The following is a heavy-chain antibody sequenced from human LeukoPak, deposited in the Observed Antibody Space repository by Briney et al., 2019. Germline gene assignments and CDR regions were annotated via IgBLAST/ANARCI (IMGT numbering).Heavy chain of an antibody. CDR1: GFTVSSNY. V-gene: IGHV3-53*01. CDR3: ARDLHGIAVAGTPY. CDR2: IYSGGST. Sequence: PGGSLRLSCAASGFTVSSNYMSWVRQAPGKGLEWVSVIYSGGSTYYADSVKGRFTISRDNSKNTLYLQMNSLRAEDTAVYYCARDLHGIAVAGTPYWGQGTLVTVSS. J-gene: IGHJ4*02. D-gene: IGHD6-19*01.